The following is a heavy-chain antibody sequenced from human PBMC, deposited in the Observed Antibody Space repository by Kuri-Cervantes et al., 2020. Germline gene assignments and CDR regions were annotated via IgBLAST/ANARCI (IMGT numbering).Heavy chain of an antibody. CDR2: INHSGST. J-gene: IGHJ6*03. CDR1: GGSFSGYY. V-gene: IGHV4-34*01. Sequence: SETLSLTCAVYGGSFSGYYWSWIRQPPGKGLEWIGEINHSGSTNYNPSLKSRVTISVDTSKNQFSLKLSSVTAADTAVYYCARGRAPHRYYYYRDVWGKGTTVTVSS. CDR3: ARGRAPHRYYYYRDV.